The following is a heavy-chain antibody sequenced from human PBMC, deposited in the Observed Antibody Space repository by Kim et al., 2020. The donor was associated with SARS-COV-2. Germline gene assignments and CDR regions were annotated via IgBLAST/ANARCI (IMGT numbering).Heavy chain of an antibody. CDR3: TTDFHYDFWSGSYYYYYGMDV. V-gene: IGHV3-15*01. CDR1: GFTFSNAW. Sequence: GGSLRLSCAASGFTFSNAWMSWVRQAPGKGLEWVGRIKSKTDGGTTDYAAPVKGRFTISRDDSKNTLYLQMNSLKTEDTAVYYCTTDFHYDFWSGSYYYYYGMDVWGQGTTVTVSS. J-gene: IGHJ6*02. CDR2: IKSKTDGGTT. D-gene: IGHD3-3*01.